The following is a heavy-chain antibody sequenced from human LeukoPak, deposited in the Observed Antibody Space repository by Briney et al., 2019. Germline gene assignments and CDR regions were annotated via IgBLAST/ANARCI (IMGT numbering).Heavy chain of an antibody. Sequence: ASVEVSCKASGGTFSSYAISWVRQAPGQGLEWMGGIIPIFGTANYAQKFQGRVTITADESTSTAYMELRSLRSDDTAVYYCARGVVDTDSDAFDIWGQGTMVTVSS. J-gene: IGHJ3*02. V-gene: IGHV1-69*13. CDR3: ARGVVDTDSDAFDI. D-gene: IGHD5-18*01. CDR1: GGTFSSYA. CDR2: IIPIFGTA.